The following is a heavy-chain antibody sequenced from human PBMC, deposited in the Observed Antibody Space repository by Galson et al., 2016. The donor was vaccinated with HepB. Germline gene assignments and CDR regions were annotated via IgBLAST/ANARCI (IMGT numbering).Heavy chain of an antibody. V-gene: IGHV3-74*01. CDR2: INGDGSYT. CDR1: GFTFSRHW. Sequence: SLRLSCAASGFTFSRHWVHWVRQAPGKGLVWVSRINGDGSYTSYADSVKGRFTISRDNAKNTLYLQMNSLRAEDTAVYYCARGTVDKPGMDVWGQGTTVAVSS. CDR3: ARGTVDKPGMDV. J-gene: IGHJ6*02. D-gene: IGHD1-1*01.